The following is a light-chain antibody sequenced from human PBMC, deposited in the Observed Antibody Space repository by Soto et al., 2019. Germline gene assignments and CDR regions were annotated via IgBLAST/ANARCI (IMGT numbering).Light chain of an antibody. CDR3: QQYGSSP. Sequence: EIVLTQSPVTLSLSPGERATLSCRASQSVSNNYLAWYQQKPGQAPRLLIYGASSRATGIPDRFSGSGSGTDFTLTISRLEPEDFAVYYCQQYGSSPLGQGTRLEIK. CDR2: GAS. J-gene: IGKJ5*01. V-gene: IGKV3-20*01. CDR1: QSVSNNY.